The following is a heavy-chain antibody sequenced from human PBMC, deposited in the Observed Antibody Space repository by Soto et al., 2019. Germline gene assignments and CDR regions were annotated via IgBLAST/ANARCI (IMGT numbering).Heavy chain of an antibody. CDR1: GFIFRSYA. CDR2: ISDSGGST. J-gene: IGHJ4*02. D-gene: IGHD4-17*01. CDR3: ANVTVTRYFDY. Sequence: GGSLRLSCAASGFIFRSYAMSWVRQAPGKGLEWVSAISDSGGSTDYADSAKGRFTISRDNSKNTLYLQMNSLRAEDTAVYYCANVTVTRYFDYWGQGTLVTVSS. V-gene: IGHV3-23*01.